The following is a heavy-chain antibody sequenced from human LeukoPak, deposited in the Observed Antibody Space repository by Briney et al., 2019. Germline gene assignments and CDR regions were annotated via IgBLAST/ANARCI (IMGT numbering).Heavy chain of an antibody. Sequence: GGSLRLSCAGSGITLTSYWMSWVRQAPGKGLEWVANIKQDASEKYFVDSLRGRFTISRDNAKNSLFLQMNSLRAEDTAVYYCVRDQGAFDMWGHGTMVTVSS. J-gene: IGHJ3*02. V-gene: IGHV3-7*05. CDR2: IKQDASEK. CDR1: GITLTSYW. CDR3: VRDQGAFDM.